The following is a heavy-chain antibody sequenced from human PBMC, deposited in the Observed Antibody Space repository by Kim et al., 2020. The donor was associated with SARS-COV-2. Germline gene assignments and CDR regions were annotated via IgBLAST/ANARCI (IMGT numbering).Heavy chain of an antibody. J-gene: IGHJ5*02. CDR3: ARDGYSSYNWFDP. D-gene: IGHD6-19*01. V-gene: IGHV1-46*01. CDR2: INPSGGST. CDR1: GYTFTDYY. Sequence: ASVKVSCKAFGYTFTDYYIHWVRQAPGQGLEWMGIINPSGGSTTYAQKFQGRVTMTRDTSTRTVYMELSSLRSEDTAVYYCARDGYSSYNWFDPWGQGTLVTVSS.